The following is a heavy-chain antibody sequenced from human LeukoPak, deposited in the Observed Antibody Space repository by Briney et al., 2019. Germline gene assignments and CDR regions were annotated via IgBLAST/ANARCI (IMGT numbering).Heavy chain of an antibody. V-gene: IGHV4-34*01. CDR3: ARGPVMYYYGSGSPPIGP. Sequence: SETLSLTCAVYGGSFSGYYRSWIRQPPGKGLEWIGEINHSGSTNYNPSLKSRVTISVDTSKNQFSLKLSSVTAADTAVYYCARGPVMYYYGSGSPPIGPWGQGTLVTVSS. J-gene: IGHJ5*02. CDR2: INHSGST. CDR1: GGSFSGYY. D-gene: IGHD3-10*01.